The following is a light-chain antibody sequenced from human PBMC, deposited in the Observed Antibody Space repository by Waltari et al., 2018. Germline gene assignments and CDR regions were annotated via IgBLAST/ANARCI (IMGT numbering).Light chain of an antibody. V-gene: IGLV1-40*01. CDR1: SSNIGTDYG. CDR3: QSYDRSLSGYV. J-gene: IGLJ1*01. Sequence: QSVLTQPPSVSGAPGQRVAISCTGSSSNIGTDYGVHWYQQLPGTAPKLLIYNNNNRPSGVPDRFSGSKSGTSASLAITGLQAEDEADYYCQSYDRSLSGYVFGTATKVTVL. CDR2: NNN.